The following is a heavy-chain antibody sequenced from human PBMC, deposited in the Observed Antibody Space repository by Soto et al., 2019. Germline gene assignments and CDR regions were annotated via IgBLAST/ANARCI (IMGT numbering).Heavy chain of an antibody. CDR3: TTEYGYCSGQNDH. CDR1: GFTFNSAW. CDR2: LKGKSVGGKT. D-gene: IGHD6-19*01. V-gene: IGHV3-15*07. J-gene: IGHJ4*02. Sequence: EVQLVESGGGLVKPGGSLRLSCATYGFTFNSAWMSWVRQTPGKGLEWVGRLKGKSVGGKTDHAAPVKGRFIISSDDSKNMLYLQMNSLKIEDTAVYYCTTEYGYCSGQNDHWGQGTLVTVSS.